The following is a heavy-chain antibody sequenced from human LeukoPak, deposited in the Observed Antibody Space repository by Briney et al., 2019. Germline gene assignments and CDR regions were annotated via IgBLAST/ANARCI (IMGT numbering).Heavy chain of an antibody. J-gene: IGHJ3*02. D-gene: IGHD3-22*01. Sequence: GGSLRLSCAASGFTFSGYSMNWVRQAPGKGLEWVSSISSSSSYIYYADSVKGRFTISRDNAKNSLYLQMNSLRAEDTAVYYCARGTCAFHYYESSGCRDAFDIWGQGTIDTVSS. CDR1: GFTFSGYS. V-gene: IGHV3-21*01. CDR3: ARGTCAFHYYESSGCRDAFDI. CDR2: ISSSSSYI.